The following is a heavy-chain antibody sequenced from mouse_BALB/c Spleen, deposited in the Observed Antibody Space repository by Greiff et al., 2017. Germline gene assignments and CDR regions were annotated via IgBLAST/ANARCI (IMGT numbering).Heavy chain of an antibody. CDR2: INPYNDGT. CDR1: GYTFTSYV. D-gene: IGHD2-10*02. V-gene: IGHV1-14*01. CDR3: AKEPGGYGTTGFAY. J-gene: IGHJ3*01. Sequence: VQLQQSGPELVKPGASVKMSCKASGYTFTSYVMHWVKQKPGQGLEWIGYINPYNDGTKYNEKFKGKATLTSDKSSSTAYMELSSLTSEDSAVYYCAKEPGGYGTTGFAYWGQGTLVTVSA.